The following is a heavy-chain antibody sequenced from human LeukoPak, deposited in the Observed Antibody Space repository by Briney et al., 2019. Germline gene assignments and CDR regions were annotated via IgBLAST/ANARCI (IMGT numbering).Heavy chain of an antibody. J-gene: IGHJ6*04. V-gene: IGHV1-69*06. CDR1: GGTFSSYA. CDR2: IIPIFGTA. D-gene: IGHD3-10*01. Sequence: SVKVSCKASGGTFSSYAISWVRQAPGQGLEWMGGIIPIFGTANYAQKFQGRVTITADKSTGTAYMELSSLRSEDTAVYYCARAGEGLSGSYLLYYYYYGMDVWGKGTTVTVSS. CDR3: ARAGEGLSGSYLLYYYYYGMDV.